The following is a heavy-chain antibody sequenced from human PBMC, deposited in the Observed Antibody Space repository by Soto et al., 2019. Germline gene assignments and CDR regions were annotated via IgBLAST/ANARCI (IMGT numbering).Heavy chain of an antibody. Sequence: QVQLQQWGAGLLKPSETLSLTCAVYGGSFSGYYWTWIRQPPGTGLEWIGEINHSGSTNYNPSLKTLVTISGDTSKNQFSLNRTSVTAAATAVYYCARDKIPGLFDYWGQGTLVTVSS. CDR1: GGSFSGYY. D-gene: IGHD2-21*01. CDR3: ARDKIPGLFDY. J-gene: IGHJ4*02. CDR2: INHSGST. V-gene: IGHV4-34*01.